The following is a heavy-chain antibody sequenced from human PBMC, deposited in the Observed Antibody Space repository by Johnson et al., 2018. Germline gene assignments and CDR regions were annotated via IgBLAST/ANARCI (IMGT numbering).Heavy chain of an antibody. V-gene: IGHV3-15*07. CDR1: GFTFSNAW. CDR3: TTLPAPYYYDSSGHPVYYFDMDV. CDR2: IKSKADGGTT. Sequence: VQLVQSGGGLVKPGGSLRLSCAASGFTFSNAWMNWVRQAPGKGLEWVGRIKSKADGGTTAYAAPVKGRFTIPRDDSKKTLYRQMNSLKTEDTAVYYFTTLPAPYYYDSSGHPVYYFDMDVWGKGTTVTVSS. D-gene: IGHD3-22*01. J-gene: IGHJ6*03.